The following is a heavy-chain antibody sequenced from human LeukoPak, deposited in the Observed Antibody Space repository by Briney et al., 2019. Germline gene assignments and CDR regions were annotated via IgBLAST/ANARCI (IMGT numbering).Heavy chain of an antibody. CDR2: ISAYNGNT. Sequence: PGGSLRLSCAASGFTFSSYSMNWVRQAPGQGLEWMGWISAYNGNTNYAQKLQGRVTMTTDTSTSTAYMELRSLRSDDTAVYYCARVPMVRGSPSYYFDYWGQGTLVTVSS. V-gene: IGHV1-18*01. J-gene: IGHJ4*02. CDR3: ARVPMVRGSPSYYFDY. D-gene: IGHD3-10*01. CDR1: GFTFSSYS.